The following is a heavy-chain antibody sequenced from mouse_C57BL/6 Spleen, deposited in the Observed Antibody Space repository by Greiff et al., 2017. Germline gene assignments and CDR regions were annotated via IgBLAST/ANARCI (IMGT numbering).Heavy chain of an antibody. V-gene: IGHV1-69*01. CDR1: GYTFPSYW. D-gene: IGHD1-1*01. Sequence: QVQLQQSGAALVMPGASVQLSCKASGYTFPSYWMHWVKQRPGQGLEWIGGIDPSDSSTNYTQKFKGKSTLTIDKSSSTAYMQLSSLTSEDSAVYYCARGGLYYGSSHYFDYWGQGTTLTVSS. J-gene: IGHJ2*01. CDR3: ARGGLYYGSSHYFDY. CDR2: IDPSDSST.